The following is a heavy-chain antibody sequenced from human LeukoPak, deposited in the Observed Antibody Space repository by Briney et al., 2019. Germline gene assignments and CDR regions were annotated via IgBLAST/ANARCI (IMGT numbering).Heavy chain of an antibody. J-gene: IGHJ5*02. CDR3: ARMMPGAPYNWFDP. D-gene: IGHD2-2*01. CDR2: INPNSGGT. Sequence: ASVKVSCKASGYTFTGYYMHWVRQAPGQGLEWMGLINPNSGGTNYAQKFQGRVTMTRDTSISTAYMELSRLRSNDTAVYYCARMMPGAPYNWFDPWGQGTLVTVSS. V-gene: IGHV1-2*02. CDR1: GYTFTGYY.